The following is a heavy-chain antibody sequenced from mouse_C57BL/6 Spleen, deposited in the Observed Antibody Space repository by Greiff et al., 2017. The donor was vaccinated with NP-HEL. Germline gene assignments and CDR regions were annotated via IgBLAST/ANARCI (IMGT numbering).Heavy chain of an antibody. CDR2: IHPNSGST. V-gene: IGHV1-64*01. J-gene: IGHJ2*01. CDR3: ARSYYGSSYCDY. D-gene: IGHD1-1*01. CDR1: GYTFTSYW. Sequence: QVQLQQPGAELVKPGASVKLSCKASGYTFTSYWMHWVKQRPGQGLEWIGMIHPNSGSTNYNEKFKSKATLTVDKSSSTAYMQLSSLTSEDSAVYYCARSYYGSSYCDYWGQGTTLTVSS.